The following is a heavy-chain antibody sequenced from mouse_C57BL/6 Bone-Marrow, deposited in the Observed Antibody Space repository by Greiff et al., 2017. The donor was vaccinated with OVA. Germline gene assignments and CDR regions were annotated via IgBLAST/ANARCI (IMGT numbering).Heavy chain of an antibody. Sequence: VQLQQPGAELVRPGTSVKLSCKASGYTFTSYWMHWVKQRPGQGLEWIGVIDPSDSYTNYNQKFKGKDTLTVDTSSSTAYMQLSSLTSEDSAVYYCARYGNYRYFDVWGTGTTVTVSS. CDR3: ARYGNYRYFDV. D-gene: IGHD2-1*01. CDR1: GYTFTSYW. CDR2: IDPSDSYT. V-gene: IGHV1-59*01. J-gene: IGHJ1*03.